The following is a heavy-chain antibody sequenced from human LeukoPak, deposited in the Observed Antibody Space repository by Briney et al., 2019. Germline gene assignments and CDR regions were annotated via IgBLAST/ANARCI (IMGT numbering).Heavy chain of an antibody. Sequence: GGSLRLYCAASGFTFDDYGMSWVHQAQGKGLEWVSGINWNGGSTGYADSVKGRFTISRDNAKNSLYLQMNSLRAEDTALCYCARGDRHYYDSSGYFDYWGQGTLVTVSS. D-gene: IGHD3-22*01. CDR3: ARGDRHYYDSSGYFDY. CDR2: INWNGGST. V-gene: IGHV3-20*04. CDR1: GFTFDDYG. J-gene: IGHJ4*02.